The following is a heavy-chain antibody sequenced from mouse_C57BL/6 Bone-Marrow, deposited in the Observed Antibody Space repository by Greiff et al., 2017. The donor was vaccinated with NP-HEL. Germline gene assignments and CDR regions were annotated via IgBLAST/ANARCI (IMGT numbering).Heavy chain of an antibody. D-gene: IGHD1-1*01. CDR1: GFTFTDYY. V-gene: IGHV7-3*01. CDR2: IRNKANGYTT. J-gene: IGHJ4*01. CDR3: ARYYYGSSYAMDY. Sequence: EVQLVESGGGLVQPGGSLSLSCAASGFTFTDYYMSWVRQPPGQALEWFGFIRNKANGYTTEYSASVKGRFTISSDNSQSILYLQMNALRAEDSATYYCARYYYGSSYAMDYWGQGTSVTVSS.